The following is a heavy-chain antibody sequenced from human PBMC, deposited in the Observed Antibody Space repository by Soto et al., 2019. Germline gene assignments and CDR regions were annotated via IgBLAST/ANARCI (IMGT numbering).Heavy chain of an antibody. V-gene: IGHV3-23*01. CDR1: GFTFNWYT. D-gene: IGHD6-25*01. Sequence: XESLRLFCAGSGFTFNWYTMNWVRQAPGKGLEWVSSISASSTYIYYADSVKGRFTVSRDNSKRTLYLQMNSLRVEDTALYYCAKEVRRNWFDPWGQGTLVTVSS. CDR3: AKEVRRNWFDP. CDR2: ISASSTYI. J-gene: IGHJ5*02.